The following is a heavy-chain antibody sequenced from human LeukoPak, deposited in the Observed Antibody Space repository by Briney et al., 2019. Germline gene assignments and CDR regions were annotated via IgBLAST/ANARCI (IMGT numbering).Heavy chain of an antibody. J-gene: IGHJ6*03. D-gene: IGHD3-10*01. Sequence: RGGSLSLSCAASGFTSADYAMHWVRQAPGKGLEWVSLISLVGGSTYYADSVKGRFTISRDNSKNSLYLQMNSLRAEDTALYYCAKGSPGSYYRGYYMDVWGKGTTVTVSS. CDR2: ISLVGGST. V-gene: IGHV3-43D*04. CDR1: GFTSADYA. CDR3: AKGSPGSYYRGYYMDV.